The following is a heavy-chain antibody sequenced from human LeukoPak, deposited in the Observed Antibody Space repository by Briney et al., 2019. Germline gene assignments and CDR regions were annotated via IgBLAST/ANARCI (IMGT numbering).Heavy chain of an antibody. CDR1: EFSFSSYG. J-gene: IGHJ4*02. Sequence: SGRSLRLSCAASEFSFSSYGMHWVRQAPGKGLQWVASLCYDGTNKYHADSVKGRFTISRDNSQSTLYLQMNSLRAEDTAVYYCARARNNYDSSGYSALDYWGQGALVTV. CDR2: LCYDGTNK. CDR3: ARARNNYDSSGYSALDY. D-gene: IGHD3-22*01. V-gene: IGHV3-33*08.